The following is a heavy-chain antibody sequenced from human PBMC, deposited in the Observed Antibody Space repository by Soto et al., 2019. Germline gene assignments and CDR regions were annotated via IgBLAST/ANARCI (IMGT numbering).Heavy chain of an antibody. CDR2: ITSSSTYT. CDR1: GFTFSDYY. V-gene: IGHV3-11*06. Sequence: GGSLRLSCAASGFTFSDYYMSWIRQAPGKGLEWVSYITSSSTYTNYADSVKGRFTISRDNGKNTLYLQMNNLRAEDTAVYYCARGGDPDYWGQGTLVTVSS. D-gene: IGHD2-21*02. CDR3: ARGGDPDY. J-gene: IGHJ4*02.